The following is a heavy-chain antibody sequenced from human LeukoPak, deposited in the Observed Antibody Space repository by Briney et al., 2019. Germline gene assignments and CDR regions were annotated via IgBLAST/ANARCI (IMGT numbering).Heavy chain of an antibody. D-gene: IGHD3-22*01. Sequence: SETLSLTCTVSGDSISSYYWGWIRQPPGKGLEWIGYLYYSGSTNYNPSLKSRVTISVDTSKNQFSLKLSSVTAADTAVDYCARDYYDSSGYYYAFDIWGQGTMVTVSS. V-gene: IGHV4-59*01. CDR3: ARDYYDSSGYYYAFDI. J-gene: IGHJ3*02. CDR1: GDSISSYY. CDR2: LYYSGST.